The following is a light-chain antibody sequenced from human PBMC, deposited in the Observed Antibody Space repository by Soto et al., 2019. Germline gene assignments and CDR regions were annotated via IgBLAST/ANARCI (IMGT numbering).Light chain of an antibody. CDR2: DAS. V-gene: IGKV3-11*01. CDR3: QRRSNWLT. Sequence: EIALTQSPATLSLSPGERATLSCSASQSVSSYLAWYQQKPGQAPRLLIYDASNRATGIPARFSGSGSGTDFTLTSSSLATEDFAVYYCQRRSNWLTFGGGTKVEVK. J-gene: IGKJ4*01. CDR1: QSVSSY.